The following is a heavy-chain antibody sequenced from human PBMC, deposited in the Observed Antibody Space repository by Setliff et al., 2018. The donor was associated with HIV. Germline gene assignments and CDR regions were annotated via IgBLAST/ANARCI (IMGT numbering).Heavy chain of an antibody. V-gene: IGHV4-34*01. CDR3: ARHHPLKQWFFIDL. Sequence: SETLSLTCAVYGGSFGGSSWSWVRQSPDNHLEFIGEINYGGGTNYNPSLNGRATVSLDKSKMQVSLRLTSVTAADTAVYYCARHHPLKQWFFIDLWGQGSLVTV. CDR1: GGSFGGSS. J-gene: IGHJ5*02. CDR2: INYGGGT. D-gene: IGHD3-22*01.